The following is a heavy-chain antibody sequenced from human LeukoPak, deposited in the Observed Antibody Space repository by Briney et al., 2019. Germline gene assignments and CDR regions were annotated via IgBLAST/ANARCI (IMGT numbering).Heavy chain of an antibody. CDR2: ISTYNGNT. CDR3: ARRGYYYDSSGYYYVY. V-gene: IGHV1-18*01. D-gene: IGHD3-22*01. Sequence: GASVRVSCKASGYTFTSYGLTWVRQAPGQGLEWMGWISTYNGNTNYAQKLQGRVTMTTDTSTSTAYMELSSLRSEDTAVYYCARRGYYYDSSGYYYVYWGQGTLVTVSS. CDR1: GYTFTSYG. J-gene: IGHJ4*02.